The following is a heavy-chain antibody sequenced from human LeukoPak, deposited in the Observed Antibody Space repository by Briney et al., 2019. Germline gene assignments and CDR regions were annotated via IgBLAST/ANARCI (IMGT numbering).Heavy chain of an antibody. Sequence: GGSLRLSCAASGFTFSIYSMNWVRQAPGKGLEWVSFISGSSSSTFYADSVKGRFTVSRDNAKNTLYLQMNSLRDEDTAVYYCARNPGGIGDYWGPGTLDTVSS. D-gene: IGHD4-23*01. CDR1: GFTFSIYS. J-gene: IGHJ4*02. V-gene: IGHV3-48*02. CDR3: ARNPGGIGDY. CDR2: ISGSSSST.